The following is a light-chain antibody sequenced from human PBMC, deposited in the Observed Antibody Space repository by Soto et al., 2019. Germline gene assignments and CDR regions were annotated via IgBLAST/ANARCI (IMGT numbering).Light chain of an antibody. V-gene: IGKV3-11*01. Sequence: EILLTQSPATLSLYQGERATLSCRASQSVSRYFAWYQQKPGQAPRLLIYEASNRATGIPARFSGSGSGTDFTLTISSLEPEDFAVYYCQQRSNWPRTFGQGTKVDIK. CDR1: QSVSRY. CDR3: QQRSNWPRT. J-gene: IGKJ1*01. CDR2: EAS.